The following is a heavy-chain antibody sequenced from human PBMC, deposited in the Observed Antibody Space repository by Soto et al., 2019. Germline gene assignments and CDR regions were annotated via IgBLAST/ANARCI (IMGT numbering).Heavy chain of an antibody. CDR1: GASISGFY. V-gene: IGHV4-4*07. Sequence: QVQLQESGPGLVKPSETLSLTCTVSGASISGFYWSWIRKSAGKGLEWIGRIYATGTTDYNPSLKRRVMMSVDTSKKQFSLKLRYVTAADTAVYYCVRDGTKALRDWFDPWGQGISVTVSS. J-gene: IGHJ5*02. D-gene: IGHD1-1*01. CDR3: VRDGTKALRDWFDP. CDR2: IYATGTT.